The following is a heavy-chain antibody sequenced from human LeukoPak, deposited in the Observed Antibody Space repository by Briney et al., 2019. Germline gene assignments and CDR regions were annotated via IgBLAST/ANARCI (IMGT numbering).Heavy chain of an antibody. D-gene: IGHD3-10*01. CDR1: GGSLSDHY. V-gene: IGHV4-59*08. CDR3: ARGANRGAPDY. CDR2: IFYSGTT. J-gene: IGHJ4*02. Sequence: PSETLSLTCTVSGGSLSDHYWSWIRQSPGGGLEWIGYIFYSGTTEYNPSLKSRVTISVDTSKNQFSLKLSSVTAADTAVYYCARGANRGAPDYWGQGTLVTVSS.